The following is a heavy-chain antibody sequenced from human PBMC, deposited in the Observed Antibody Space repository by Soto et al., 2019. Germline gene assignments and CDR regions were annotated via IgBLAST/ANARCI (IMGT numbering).Heavy chain of an antibody. Sequence: PGGSLRLSCVASGFAFSSYWMHWIRQAPGKGLVWVSRITADGSSASYADSVRGRLTTSRDNSKNTLYLQLDSLRVEDTGVYFCARDEHSSADFWGQGNQVTVSS. J-gene: IGHJ4*02. CDR2: ITADGSSA. D-gene: IGHD6-19*01. CDR1: GFAFSSYW. CDR3: ARDEHSSADF. V-gene: IGHV3-74*01.